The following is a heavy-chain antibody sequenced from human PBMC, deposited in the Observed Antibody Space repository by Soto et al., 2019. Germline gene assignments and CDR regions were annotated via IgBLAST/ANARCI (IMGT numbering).Heavy chain of an antibody. CDR2: ISAYNGNT. D-gene: IGHD6-13*01. J-gene: IGHJ6*03. Sequence: QVQLVQSGAEVKKPGASVKVSCKASGYTFTSYGISWVRQAPGQGLEWMGWISAYNGNTNYAQKLQGRVTMTTDTSTSPAYMELRSLRSDDTAVYYCARVGGEYSSSWWDYYYYYMDVWGKGTTVTVSS. CDR3: ARVGGEYSSSWWDYYYYYMDV. CDR1: GYTFTSYG. V-gene: IGHV1-18*01.